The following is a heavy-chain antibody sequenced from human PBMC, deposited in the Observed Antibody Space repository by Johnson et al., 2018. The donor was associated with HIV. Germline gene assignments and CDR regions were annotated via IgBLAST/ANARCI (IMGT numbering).Heavy chain of an antibody. J-gene: IGHJ3*02. CDR1: GFTFDDYG. D-gene: IGHD3-10*01. Sequence: VQLVESGGGVVQPGGSLRLSCAASGFTFDDYGMSWVRQAPGKGLEWVSGINWNGGSTGYADSVKGRFTISRDNSKNTLYLQMNSLRAEDTAVYYCAKERSFTADAFDIWGQGTMVTVSS. CDR2: INWNGGST. V-gene: IGHV3-20*04. CDR3: AKERSFTADAFDI.